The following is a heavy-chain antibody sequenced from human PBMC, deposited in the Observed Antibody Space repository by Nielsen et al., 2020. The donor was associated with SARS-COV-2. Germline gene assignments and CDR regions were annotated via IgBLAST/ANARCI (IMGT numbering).Heavy chain of an antibody. CDR3: ARGEGIDLAAPGRGMDV. J-gene: IGHJ6*02. Sequence: ASVKVSCKASGYTFTSYYMHWVRQAPGQGLEWMGIINPSGGSTSYAQKFQGRVTMTRDTSTSTVYMELSSLRSEDTAVYYCARGEGIDLAAPGRGMDVWGQGTTVTVSS. CDR2: INPSGGST. V-gene: IGHV1-46*01. D-gene: IGHD6-13*01. CDR1: GYTFTSYY.